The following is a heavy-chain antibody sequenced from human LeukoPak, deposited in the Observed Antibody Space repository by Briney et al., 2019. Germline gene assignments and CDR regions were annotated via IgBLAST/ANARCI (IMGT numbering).Heavy chain of an antibody. D-gene: IGHD2-2*01. V-gene: IGHV3-23*01. CDR2: ISGSGGST. J-gene: IGHJ6*02. CDR1: GFTFSSYA. CDR3: AKDSAIVPAAPYGMDV. Sequence: QPGGSLRLSCAASGFTFSSYAMSWVRQAPGKGLEWVSAISGSGGSTYYADSVKGRFTISRDNPKNTLYLHMNSLRAEDAAVYYCAKDSAIVPAAPYGMDVWGQGTTVTVSS.